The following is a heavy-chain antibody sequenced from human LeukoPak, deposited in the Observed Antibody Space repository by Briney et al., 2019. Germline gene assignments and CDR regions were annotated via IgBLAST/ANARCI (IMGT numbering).Heavy chain of an antibody. D-gene: IGHD2-2*01. CDR1: GGTFSSYT. J-gene: IGHJ4*02. V-gene: IGHV1-69*02. CDR2: IIPILGIA. Sequence: ASVKVSCKASGGTFSSYTISWVRQAPGQGLEWMGRIIPILGIANYAQKFQGRVTITADKSTSTAYMELSSLRSKDTAVYYCARALKVCSSTSCDDYWGQGTLVTVSS. CDR3: ARALKVCSSTSCDDY.